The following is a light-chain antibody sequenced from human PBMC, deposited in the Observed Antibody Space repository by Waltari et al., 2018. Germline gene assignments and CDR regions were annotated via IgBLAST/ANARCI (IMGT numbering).Light chain of an antibody. Sequence: SYVLTQPPSVSVAPGQTARITCVGDNIGGKSVHWYRQKPGQAPGLVVYDDSGRPSGIPEVFSGSKSGNTATLTISRVEAEDEADYSCQVWDTGSDHLVFGTGTKVTVL. CDR2: DDS. CDR3: QVWDTGSDHLV. J-gene: IGLJ1*01. CDR1: NIGGKS. V-gene: IGLV3-21*02.